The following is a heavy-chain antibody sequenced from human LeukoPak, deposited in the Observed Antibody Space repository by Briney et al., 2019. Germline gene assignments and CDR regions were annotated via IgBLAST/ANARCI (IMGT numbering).Heavy chain of an antibody. D-gene: IGHD6-13*01. CDR2: IKQDGSEK. CDR1: GFTFNSYW. CDR3: ARDHGSSWKPHYYYYGMDV. V-gene: IGHV3-7*01. J-gene: IGHJ6*02. Sequence: PGGSLRLSCAASGFTFNSYWMSWVRQAPGKGLEWVANIKQDGSEKYCVDSVKGRFTISRDNAKNSLYLQMNSLRAEDTAVYYCARDHGSSWKPHYYYYGMDVWGQGTTVTVSS.